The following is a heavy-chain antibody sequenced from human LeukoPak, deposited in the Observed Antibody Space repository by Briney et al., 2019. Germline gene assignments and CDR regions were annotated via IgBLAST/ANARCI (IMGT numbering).Heavy chain of an antibody. Sequence: PGGSLRLSCAASGFTFSTYGINWVRQAPGKGLEWVSYISGGSDSIHYADSLKGRFTVSRDNAKNSLFLQMNSLRDEDTAVYYCARAEALLPYLYWGQGTLVTVSS. CDR1: GFTFSTYG. CDR3: ARAEALLPYLY. V-gene: IGHV3-48*02. D-gene: IGHD2-15*01. J-gene: IGHJ4*02. CDR2: ISGGSDSI.